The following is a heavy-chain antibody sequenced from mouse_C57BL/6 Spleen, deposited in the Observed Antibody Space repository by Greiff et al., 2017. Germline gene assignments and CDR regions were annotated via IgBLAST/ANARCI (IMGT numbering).Heavy chain of an antibody. J-gene: IGHJ3*01. V-gene: IGHV3-6*01. D-gene: IGHD2-4*01. CDR2: ISYDGSN. CDR3: ASCYDYDRAWFAY. CDR1: GYSITSGYY. Sequence: DVQLQESGPGLVKPSQSLSLTCSVTGYSITSGYYWNWIRQFPGNKLEWMGYISYDGSNNYNPSLKNRISITRDTSKNQFFLKLNSVTTEDTATYYCASCYDYDRAWFAYWGQGTLVTVSA.